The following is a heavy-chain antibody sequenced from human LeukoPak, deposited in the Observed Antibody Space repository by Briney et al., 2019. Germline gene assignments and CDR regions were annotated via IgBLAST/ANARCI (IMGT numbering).Heavy chain of an antibody. Sequence: ASVKVSCKASGGTFSSYAISWVRQAPGQGLEWMGRIIPILGIANYAQKFQGRVTITADKSTSTAYMELSSLRSEDTAVYYCARSVHSSGPSDYWGQGTLVTVSS. CDR3: ARSVHSSGPSDY. V-gene: IGHV1-69*04. D-gene: IGHD6-19*01. J-gene: IGHJ4*02. CDR2: IIPILGIA. CDR1: GGTFSSYA.